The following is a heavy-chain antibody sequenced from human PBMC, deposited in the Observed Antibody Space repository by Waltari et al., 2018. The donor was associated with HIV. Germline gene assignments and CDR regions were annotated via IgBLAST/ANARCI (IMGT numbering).Heavy chain of an antibody. J-gene: IGHJ4*02. Sequence: QVQLQESGPGLVKPSQTLSLTCTVSGGSISSGGYYWSWSRQHPGKGLEWIGYIYYSGSTYYNPSLKSRVSISVDTSKNQFSLKLSSVTAADTAVYYCAREGGFSSARNFDYWGQGTLVTVSS. CDR2: IYYSGST. V-gene: IGHV4-31*03. D-gene: IGHD6-6*01. CDR1: GGSISSGGYY. CDR3: AREGGFSSARNFDY.